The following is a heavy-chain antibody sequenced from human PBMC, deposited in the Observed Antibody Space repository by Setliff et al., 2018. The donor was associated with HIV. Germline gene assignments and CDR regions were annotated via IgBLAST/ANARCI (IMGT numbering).Heavy chain of an antibody. Sequence: SETLSLTCAVYGASFSGYYWSWVRQPPGKGLEWIGEINHSGSTNYNPSLKSRVTISVDTSKNQFSLKVRSVTAADTAVYYCARLRWAATAGNWDYYYYGMDVWGQGTTVTVSS. CDR3: ARLRWAATAGNWDYYYYGMDV. J-gene: IGHJ6*02. CDR2: INHSGST. CDR1: GASFSGYY. V-gene: IGHV4-34*01. D-gene: IGHD6-13*01.